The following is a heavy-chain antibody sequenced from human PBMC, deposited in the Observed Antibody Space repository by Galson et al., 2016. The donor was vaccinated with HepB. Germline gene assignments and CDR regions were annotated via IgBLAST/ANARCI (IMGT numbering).Heavy chain of an antibody. CDR2: IGNVGDT. CDR1: GFPFSTYD. CDR3: ARENSAFQGFDC. D-gene: IGHD4-23*01. Sequence: SLRLSCAASGFPFSTYDMHWVRQATGKGLEWVSAIGNVGDTYYSGSVRGRFTISRENGKNSLYLQMNSLRAEDTAVYYCARENSAFQGFDCWGQGTLVTVSS. J-gene: IGHJ4*02. V-gene: IGHV3-13*01.